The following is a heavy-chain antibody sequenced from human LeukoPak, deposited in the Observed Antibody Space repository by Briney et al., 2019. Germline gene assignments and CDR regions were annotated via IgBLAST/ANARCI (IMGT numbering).Heavy chain of an antibody. Sequence: PGGSLRLSCAASGFTFKNAWMSWVRQAPGKGLEWVSVIYSGGTTYYADSVKGRFTISRDNSKNTLHLQMNSLRAEDTAVYYCGSSYSSSWPEIDFWGQGTPVTVSS. CDR1: GFTFKNAW. CDR3: GSSYSSSWPEIDF. CDR2: IYSGGTT. D-gene: IGHD6-13*01. V-gene: IGHV3-66*01. J-gene: IGHJ4*02.